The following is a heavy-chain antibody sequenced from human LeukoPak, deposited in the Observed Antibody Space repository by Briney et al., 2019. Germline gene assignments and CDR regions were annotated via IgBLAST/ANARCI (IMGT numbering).Heavy chain of an antibody. CDR1: GFTFSNYA. V-gene: IGHV3-23*01. D-gene: IGHD3-10*01. CDR2: ITGSGVST. J-gene: IGHJ3*02. CDR3: AKDQPYYYGSGSYYDAFDI. Sequence: GGSLRLSCAASGFTFSNYAVSWVRQAPGKGLEWVSAITGSGVSTYYADSVKGRFTISRDNSKNTLYLQMNSLRAEDTAVYYCAKDQPYYYGSGSYYDAFDIWGQGTMVTVSS.